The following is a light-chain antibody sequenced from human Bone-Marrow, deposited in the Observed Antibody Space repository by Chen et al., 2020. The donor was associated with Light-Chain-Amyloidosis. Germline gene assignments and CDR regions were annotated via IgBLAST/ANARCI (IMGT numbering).Light chain of an antibody. CDR2: GNN. Sequence: QSVLTQPPSVSGAPGQRLTISCTGSTYNIGAGFDVHWYQQLPGTVPKLFIYGNNNRPSGAPDRFSGSKSGTSASLASAGLQAEDEADYYCQAYDSSLSGVVVGGGTKLTVL. J-gene: IGLJ3*02. V-gene: IGLV1-40*01. CDR3: QAYDSSLSGVV. CDR1: TYNIGAGFD.